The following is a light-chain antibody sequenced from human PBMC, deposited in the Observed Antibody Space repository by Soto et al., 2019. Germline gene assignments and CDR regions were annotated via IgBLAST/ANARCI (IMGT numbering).Light chain of an antibody. CDR1: QTISAW. CDR3: QQYNSYSWT. J-gene: IGKJ1*01. CDR2: DAS. V-gene: IGKV1-5*01. Sequence: IQLTQSPPTLSASVGDRVTIXXRASQTISAWMAWYQQKPGKAPKLXVYDASSLESGVPSRFSGSGSGTEFTLTISSLQPDDFATYYCQQYNSYSWTFGQGTKVDIK.